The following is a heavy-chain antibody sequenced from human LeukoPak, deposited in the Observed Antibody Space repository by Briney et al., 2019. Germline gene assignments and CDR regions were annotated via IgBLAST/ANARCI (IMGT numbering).Heavy chain of an antibody. CDR1: GFTFSDHY. Sequence: GGSLRLSCAASGFTFSDHYMDWVRQAPGKGLEWVGRTRNKANSYTTEYAASVKGRFTISRDESKNSLYLQMNSLKTEDTAVYYCARAPLRSDFFRNYYYYYGMDVWGQGTTVTVSS. CDR2: TRNKANSYTT. V-gene: IGHV3-72*01. J-gene: IGHJ6*02. D-gene: IGHD3-3*01. CDR3: ARAPLRSDFFRNYYYYYGMDV.